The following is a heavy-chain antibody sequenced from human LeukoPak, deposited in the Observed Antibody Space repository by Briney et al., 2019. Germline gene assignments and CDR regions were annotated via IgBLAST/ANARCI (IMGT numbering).Heavy chain of an antibody. Sequence: GGSLRLSCAASGFTFSSYAMSWVREAPGKGLEWVSAISGSGGSTYYADSVKGRFTISRDNSKNTLYLQMNSLRAEDTAVYYCANSGYDYGDYYFDYWGQGTLVTVSS. V-gene: IGHV3-23*01. D-gene: IGHD4-17*01. CDR3: ANSGYDYGDYYFDY. CDR1: GFTFSSYA. J-gene: IGHJ4*02. CDR2: ISGSGGST.